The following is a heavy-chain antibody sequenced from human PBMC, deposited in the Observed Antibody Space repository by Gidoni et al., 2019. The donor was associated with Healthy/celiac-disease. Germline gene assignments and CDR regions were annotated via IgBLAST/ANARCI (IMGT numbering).Heavy chain of an antibody. CDR3: ARGLSDNWFDP. D-gene: IGHD3-16*02. V-gene: IGHV3-13*01. CDR2: IGTAGDT. CDR1: GFTFSSYD. Sequence: EVQLVESGGGLVQPGGSLRLSCAASGFTFSSYDMHWVPQATGKGLEWVSAIGTAGDTYYPGSVKGRFTISRENAKNSLYLQMNSLRAGDTAVYYCARGLSDNWFDPWGQGTLVTVSS. J-gene: IGHJ5*02.